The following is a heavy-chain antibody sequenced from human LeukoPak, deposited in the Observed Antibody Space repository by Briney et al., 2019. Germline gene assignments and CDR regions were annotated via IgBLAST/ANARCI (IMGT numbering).Heavy chain of an antibody. CDR3: ARGRARGVAAPFDY. Sequence: GGSLRLSCAASAFTFSDYYMSWIRQAPGKGLEWVSYISSSSSYTNYADSVKGRFTISRDNAKNSLYLQMNGLRADDTAVYYCARGRARGVAAPFDYWGRGTLVTVSS. D-gene: IGHD3-10*01. CDR2: ISSSSSYT. J-gene: IGHJ4*02. CDR1: AFTFSDYY. V-gene: IGHV3-11*05.